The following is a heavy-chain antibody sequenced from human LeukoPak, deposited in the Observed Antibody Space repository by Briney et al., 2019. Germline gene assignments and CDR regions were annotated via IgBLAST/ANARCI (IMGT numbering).Heavy chain of an antibody. CDR3: AKEPRYYDSSGYPF. V-gene: IGHV3-30*02. J-gene: IGHJ4*02. D-gene: IGHD3-22*01. Sequence: GGSLRLSCAASGFTFSSYRVHWVRQAPGNGLEWVAFIRYDGSNKYYADSVKGRFTISRDNSKNTLYLQMNSLRAEDTAVYYCAKEPRYYDSSGYPFWGQGTLVTVSS. CDR1: GFTFSSYR. CDR2: IRYDGSNK.